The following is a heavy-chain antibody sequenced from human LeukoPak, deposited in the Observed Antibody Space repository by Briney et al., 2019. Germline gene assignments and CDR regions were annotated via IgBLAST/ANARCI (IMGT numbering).Heavy chain of an antibody. J-gene: IGHJ4*02. Sequence: GGSLRLSCAASGFTFSSYSMNWVRQAPGEGLEWVSSISSSSSYIYYADSVKGRFTISRDNAKNSLYLQMNSLRAEDTAVYYCARDLGVLLWFGELRSSFDYWGQGTLVTVSS. CDR2: ISSSSSYI. CDR3: ARDLGVLLWFGELRSSFDY. D-gene: IGHD3-10*01. V-gene: IGHV3-21*01. CDR1: GFTFSSYS.